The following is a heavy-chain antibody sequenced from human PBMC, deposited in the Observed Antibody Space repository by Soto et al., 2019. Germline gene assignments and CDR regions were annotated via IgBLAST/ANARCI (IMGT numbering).Heavy chain of an antibody. Sequence: SETLSLTCTVSGGSVSSGSYYWSWIRQPPGKGLEWIGYIYYSGSTNYNPSLKSGVTISVDTSKNQFSLKLSSVTAADTAVYYCARGMAADYYYYYGMDVWGQGTTVTVSS. CDR3: ARGMAADYYYYYGMDV. J-gene: IGHJ6*02. V-gene: IGHV4-61*01. CDR2: IYYSGST. CDR1: GGSVSSGSYY.